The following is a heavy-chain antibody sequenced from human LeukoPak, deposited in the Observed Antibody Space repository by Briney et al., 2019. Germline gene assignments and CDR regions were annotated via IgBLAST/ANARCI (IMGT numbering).Heavy chain of an antibody. CDR3: AKDSKSLWFGELLDY. CDR2: ISFDGSNK. J-gene: IGHJ4*02. CDR1: GFTFSTYG. V-gene: IGHV3-30*18. Sequence: GGSLRLSCAASGFTFSTYGMHWVRQAPGKGLEWVAAISFDGSNKYYADSVKGRFTISRDNSKNTLYLQMNSLRAEDTAVYYCAKDSKSLWFGELLDYWGQGTLVIVSS. D-gene: IGHD3-10*01.